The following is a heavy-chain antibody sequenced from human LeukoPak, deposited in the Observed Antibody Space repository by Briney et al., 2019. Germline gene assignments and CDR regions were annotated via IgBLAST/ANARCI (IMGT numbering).Heavy chain of an antibody. CDR1: GGSFSGYY. D-gene: IGHD3-22*01. CDR3: ARGGRRITMIVVVITTGGFDY. V-gene: IGHV4-34*01. CDR2: INHGGST. J-gene: IGHJ4*02. Sequence: SETLSLTCAVYGGSFSGYYWSWIRQPPGKGMEWIGEINHGGSTNYNPSLKSRVTISVDTSKNQFSLKLSSVTAADTAVHYCARGGRRITMIVVVITTGGFDYWGQGTLVTVSS.